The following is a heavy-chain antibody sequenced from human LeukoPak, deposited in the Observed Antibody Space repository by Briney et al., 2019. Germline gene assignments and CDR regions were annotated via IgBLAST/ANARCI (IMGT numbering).Heavy chain of an antibody. D-gene: IGHD2-21*02. Sequence: PGGSLRLSCAASGFTFSSFAMNWVRQPPGKGLEWVSSISGSGDAKIYADSVKGRFTISRENSKNTLYLQMNSLRAEDTAVYYCVLSFCGGDCYSGFDYWGQGTLVTVSS. CDR1: GFTFSSFA. CDR2: ISGSGDAK. J-gene: IGHJ4*02. CDR3: VLSFCGGDCYSGFDY. V-gene: IGHV3-23*01.